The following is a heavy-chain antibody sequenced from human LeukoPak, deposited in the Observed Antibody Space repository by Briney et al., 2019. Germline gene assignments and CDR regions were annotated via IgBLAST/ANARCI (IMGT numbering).Heavy chain of an antibody. CDR1: GYTFTGYY. CDR3: ARGPPGIAVAGRDDY. CDR2: INPNSGGT. J-gene: IGHJ4*02. Sequence: ASVKVSCKASGYTFTGYYMHWVRQAPGQGLEWMGRINPNSGGTNYAQKFQGRVTMTRGTSISTAYMELSRLRSDDTAVYYCARGPPGIAVAGRDDYWGQGTLVTVSS. D-gene: IGHD6-19*01. V-gene: IGHV1-2*06.